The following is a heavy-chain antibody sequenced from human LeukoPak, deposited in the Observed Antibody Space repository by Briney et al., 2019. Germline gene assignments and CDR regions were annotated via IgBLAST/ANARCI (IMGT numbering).Heavy chain of an antibody. CDR2: VSGSGGTT. CDR1: GFTFNSFA. Sequence: GGSLRLSCAASGFTFNSFAMNWVRQAPGKGLEWVSTVSGSGGTTYYPDSVKGRFTISRDISKNTLFLQMNSLRAEDTAVYYCAKDYQEGSQWPDYYGMDVWGQGTTVTVSS. J-gene: IGHJ6*02. CDR3: AKDYQEGSQWPDYYGMDV. V-gene: IGHV3-23*01. D-gene: IGHD6-19*01.